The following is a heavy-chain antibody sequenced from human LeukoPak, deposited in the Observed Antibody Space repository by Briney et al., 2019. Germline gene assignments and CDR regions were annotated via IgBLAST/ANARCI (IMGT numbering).Heavy chain of an antibody. CDR3: ARALRYSYAYWLDF. D-gene: IGHD5-18*01. V-gene: IGHV3-53*01. CDR2: IHDDGST. Sequence: GGSLRLSCAASGFTVSSNYMTWVRQAPGKGLEWVSVIHDDGSTYYADSVKGRLTISRDNSKNTVFLQINSLRAEDTAVYYCARALRYSYAYWLDFWGQGTLVTVSS. CDR1: GFTVSSNY. J-gene: IGHJ4*02.